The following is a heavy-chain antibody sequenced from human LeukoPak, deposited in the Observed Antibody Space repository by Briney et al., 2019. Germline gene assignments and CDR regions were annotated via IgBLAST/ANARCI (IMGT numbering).Heavy chain of an antibody. CDR3: ARGPIWPNYYIDY. Sequence: ASVKVPCKASGYTFTDSFMHWVRQAPGQGLEWMGWINTDSGATKYAQKFQGRVTVTRDMSISTAFMELSSLRSDDTAVYYCARGPIWPNYYIDYWGQGTLVTVSS. CDR2: INTDSGAT. V-gene: IGHV1-2*02. J-gene: IGHJ4*02. CDR1: GYTFTDSF. D-gene: IGHD2-8*01.